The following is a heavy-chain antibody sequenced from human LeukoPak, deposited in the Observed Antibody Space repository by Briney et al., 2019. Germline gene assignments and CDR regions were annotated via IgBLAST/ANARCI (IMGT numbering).Heavy chain of an antibody. Sequence: SETLSLTCTVSGGSISSSSYYWGWIRQPPGKGLEWIGSIYYSGSTNYNPSLKSRVTISVDTSKNQFSLKLSSVTAADTAVYYCARGSGSYPAYYYMDVWGKGTTVTVSS. CDR3: ARGSGSYPAYYYMDV. CDR2: IYYSGST. D-gene: IGHD1-26*01. CDR1: GGSISSSSYY. V-gene: IGHV4-39*07. J-gene: IGHJ6*03.